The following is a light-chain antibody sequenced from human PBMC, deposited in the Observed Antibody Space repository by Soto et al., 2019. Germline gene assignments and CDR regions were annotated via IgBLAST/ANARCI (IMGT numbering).Light chain of an antibody. V-gene: IGKV3-20*01. CDR2: DAS. J-gene: IGKJ1*01. CDR3: QQYASAPLT. CDR1: LTVTNNY. Sequence: EIVLTHSPDTLSLSPGERATLSCRASLTVTNNYLAGYQQKAGQAPRLVIYDASTRATGIPDRFSASGSGTDFTLTISRLGPEDFAVYFCQQYASAPLTFGQGTKVEVK.